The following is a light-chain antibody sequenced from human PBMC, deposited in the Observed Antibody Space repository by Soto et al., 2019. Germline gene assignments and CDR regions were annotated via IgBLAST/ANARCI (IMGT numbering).Light chain of an antibody. J-gene: IGLJ2*01. CDR2: EVS. CDR1: SSDVGGYNY. CDR3: SSYAGSNTVV. V-gene: IGLV2-8*01. Sequence: QSVLTQPPSASGSPGQSVTISCTGTSSDVGGYNYVSWYQQQSGKAPKLMIYEVSKRPSGVPDRFSGSKSGNTASLTVSGLQAEDEAAYYCSSYAGSNTVVFGGGTQLTVL.